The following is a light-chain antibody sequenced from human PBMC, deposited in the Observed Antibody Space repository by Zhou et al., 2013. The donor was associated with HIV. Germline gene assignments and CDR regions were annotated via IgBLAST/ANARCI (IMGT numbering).Light chain of an antibody. J-gene: IGKJ3*01. V-gene: IGKV2-28*01. CDR3: MQVLQSPFT. CDR2: LGS. CDR1: QSLLHNNGYNY. Sequence: DIVMTQSPFSLSVIPGEPASISCGSSQSLLHNNGYNYLDWYLQKPGQSPQLLVYLGSNRASGVPDRFNGSGSDTDFTLKISRVEPEDIGVYYCMQVLQSPFTFGPGTKVDIK.